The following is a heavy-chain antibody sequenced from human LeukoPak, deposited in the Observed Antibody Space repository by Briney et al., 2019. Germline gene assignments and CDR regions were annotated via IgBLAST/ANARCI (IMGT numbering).Heavy chain of an antibody. CDR1: GYSFTSYW. Sequence: GESLQISCQGSGYSFTSYWIGWVRQVPGKGLEWMGIIYPGDSDTRYSPSFQGQVTISADKSISTAYLQWSSLKASDTAMYYCARRGSSWYGWFDPWGQGTLVTVSS. CDR2: IYPGDSDT. D-gene: IGHD6-13*01. CDR3: ARRGSSWYGWFDP. V-gene: IGHV5-51*01. J-gene: IGHJ5*02.